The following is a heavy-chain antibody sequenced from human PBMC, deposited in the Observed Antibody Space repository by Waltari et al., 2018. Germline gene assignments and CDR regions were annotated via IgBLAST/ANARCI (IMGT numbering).Heavy chain of an antibody. CDR3: ARDPPDIVVVVAATPDTY. J-gene: IGHJ4*02. V-gene: IGHV1-2*02. D-gene: IGHD2-15*01. CDR1: GYTFTGYY. CDR2: INPNRGGT. Sequence: QVQLVQSGAEVKKPGASVKVSCKASGYTFTGYYMHWVRQAPGQGLEWMGWINPNRGGTNYEQKLKGRVTMTRNTSISTAYVELSRLRSADTAVYYCARDPPDIVVVVAATPDTYWGQGTLVTFSS.